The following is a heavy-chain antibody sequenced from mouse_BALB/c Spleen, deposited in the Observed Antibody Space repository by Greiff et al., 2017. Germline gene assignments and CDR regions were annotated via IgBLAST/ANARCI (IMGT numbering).Heavy chain of an antibody. CDR1: GFTFSSYG. V-gene: IGHV5-6-3*01. CDR2: INSNGGST. D-gene: IGHD4-1*01. Sequence: EVKVVESGGGLVQPGGSLKLSCAASGFTFSSYGMSWVRQTPDKRLELVATINSNGGSTYYPDSVKGRFTISRDNAKNTLYLQMSSLKSEDTAMYYCARRLTGTPFAYWGQGTLVTVSA. CDR3: ARRLTGTPFAY. J-gene: IGHJ3*01.